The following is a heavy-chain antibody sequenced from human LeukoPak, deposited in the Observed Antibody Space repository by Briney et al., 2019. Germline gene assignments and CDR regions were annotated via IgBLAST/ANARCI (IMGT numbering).Heavy chain of an antibody. CDR2: MHTSGST. V-gene: IGHV4-61*02. J-gene: IGHJ5*02. Sequence: PSETLSLTCTVSGGSISSSSYYWNWIRQPAGKGLEWIGRMHTSGSTNYNPSLKSRLTMSVDTSKNQFSLKMRSVTAADTAVYYCARDSGSGYYEAWGQGTLVTVSS. CDR1: GGSISSSSYY. CDR3: ARDSGSGYYEA. D-gene: IGHD3-10*01.